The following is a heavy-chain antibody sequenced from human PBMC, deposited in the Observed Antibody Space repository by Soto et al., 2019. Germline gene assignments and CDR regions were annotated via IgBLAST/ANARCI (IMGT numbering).Heavy chain of an antibody. Sequence: PGGALRLSCTSSGFPFGNYAMYWVRQAPGKGLEWVSGISGGGDGTNYADSVNGRFTVSIDNSRNTMYLQMNSLRAEDTAVYYCAKEPRLQLAYWGQGTLVTVSS. CDR1: GFPFGNYA. V-gene: IGHV3-23*01. CDR3: AKEPRLQLAY. D-gene: IGHD1-1*01. CDR2: ISGGGDGT. J-gene: IGHJ4*02.